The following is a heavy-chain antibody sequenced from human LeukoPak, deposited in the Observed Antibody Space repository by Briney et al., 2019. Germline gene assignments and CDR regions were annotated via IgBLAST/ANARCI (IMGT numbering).Heavy chain of an antibody. Sequence: SVKVSCKASGGTFSSYAISWVRQAPGQGLEWMGGIIPIFGTANYAQKFQGRVTITADKSTSTAYMELSSLRSEDTAVYYCARDGRRFGESSGHYMDVWGKGTTVTVSS. D-gene: IGHD3-10*01. J-gene: IGHJ6*03. CDR2: IIPIFGTA. CDR3: ARDGRRFGESSGHYMDV. CDR1: GGTFSSYA. V-gene: IGHV1-69*06.